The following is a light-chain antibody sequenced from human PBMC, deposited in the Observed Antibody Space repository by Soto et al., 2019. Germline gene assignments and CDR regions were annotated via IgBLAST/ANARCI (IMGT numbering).Light chain of an antibody. CDR3: GMWASSLRVVV. CDR1: SSNI. J-gene: IGLJ2*01. Sequence: QSVLTQPPSVSAAPGQKVTISCSGSSSNIVSWYQQLPGTAPKLLIYDNNKRPSGIPDRFSGSKSGTSATLGITGLQTADEADYYCGMWASSLRVVVFGGGTKLTVL. V-gene: IGLV1-51*01. CDR2: DNN.